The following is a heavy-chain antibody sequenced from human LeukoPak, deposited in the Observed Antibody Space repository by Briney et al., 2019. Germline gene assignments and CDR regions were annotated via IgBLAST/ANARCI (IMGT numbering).Heavy chain of an antibody. J-gene: IGHJ4*02. V-gene: IGHV3-23*01. CDR2: ISGSGGST. CDR1: EFTFSSYA. CDR3: AKGTTIFGVVITLDY. Sequence: GGSLRLSCAASEFTFSSYAMSWVRQAPGKGLEWVSAISGSGGSTYYADSVKGGFTISRDNSKTTLYLQMNSLRAENTAVYCCAKGTTIFGVVITLDYWGQGTLVTVSS. D-gene: IGHD3-3*01.